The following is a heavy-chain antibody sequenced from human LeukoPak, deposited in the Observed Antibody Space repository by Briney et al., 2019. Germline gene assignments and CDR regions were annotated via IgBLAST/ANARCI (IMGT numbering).Heavy chain of an antibody. CDR2: IRYDGSNK. D-gene: IGHD1-26*01. CDR1: GFTFSSYG. CDR3: AKGWELLRGSAFDI. J-gene: IGHJ3*02. V-gene: IGHV3-30*02. Sequence: GGSLRLSCAASGFTFSSYGMHWVRQAPGKGLEWVAFIRYDGSNKYYADSVKGRLTISRDNSKNTLYLQMNSLRAEDTAVYYCAKGWELLRGSAFDIWGQGTMVTVSS.